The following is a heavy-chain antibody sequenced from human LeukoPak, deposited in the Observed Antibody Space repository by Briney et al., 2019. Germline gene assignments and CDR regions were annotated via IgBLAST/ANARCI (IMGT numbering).Heavy chain of an antibody. J-gene: IGHJ5*02. Sequence: GGSLRLSCAASGFTFSSYGMSWVRQAPGKGLEWVSAISGSGGSTYYADSVKGRFTISRDNSKNTLYLQMNSLRAEDTAVYYCVRENYDSSGPDWFDPWGQGTLVTVSS. CDR1: GFTFSSYG. CDR3: VRENYDSSGPDWFDP. CDR2: ISGSGGST. D-gene: IGHD3-22*01. V-gene: IGHV3-23*01.